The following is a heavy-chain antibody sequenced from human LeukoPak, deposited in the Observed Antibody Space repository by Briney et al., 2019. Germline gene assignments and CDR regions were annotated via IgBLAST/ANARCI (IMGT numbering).Heavy chain of an antibody. V-gene: IGHV4-59*01. J-gene: IGHJ1*01. CDR1: GGSINDYY. Sequence: TPSETLSLTCTVSGGSINDYYWNWIRQPPGKGLEWIGYIYYSGSTNYNPSLKSRVTISVDTSKTRFSLRLSSATAADTAVYYCARGYYDSGTYSGYFQHWGQGTLVTVSS. D-gene: IGHD3-10*01. CDR3: ARGYYDSGTYSGYFQH. CDR2: IYYSGST.